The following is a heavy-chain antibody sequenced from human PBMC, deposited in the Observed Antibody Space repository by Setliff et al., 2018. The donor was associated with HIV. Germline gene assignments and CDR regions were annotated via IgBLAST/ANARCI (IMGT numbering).Heavy chain of an antibody. D-gene: IGHD3-16*01. CDR3: VRERRWLQEYYYYMDV. CDR2: IYVNGKA. V-gene: IGHV4-4*07. Sequence: LTCNISGASMNSYYWSWVRQSAGQELEWIGRIYVNGKANYDPSLKSRVTMSVGKSKSQFSLRLRSVTAADTAVYYCVRERRWLQEYYYYMDVWGNGTTVTVSS. CDR1: GASMNSYY. J-gene: IGHJ6*04.